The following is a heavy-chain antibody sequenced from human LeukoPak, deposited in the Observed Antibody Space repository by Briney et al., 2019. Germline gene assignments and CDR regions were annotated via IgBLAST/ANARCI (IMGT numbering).Heavy chain of an antibody. CDR3: ARGGIAARLRY. CDR1: GVSFSGYY. CDR2: INHSGST. J-gene: IGHJ4*02. Sequence: SETLSLTCAVYGVSFSGYYWSWIRQPPGKGLEWIGEINHSGSTNYNPSLKSRVTISVDTSKNQFSLKLSSVTAADTAVYYCARGGIAARLRYWGQGTLVTVSS. V-gene: IGHV4-34*01. D-gene: IGHD6-6*01.